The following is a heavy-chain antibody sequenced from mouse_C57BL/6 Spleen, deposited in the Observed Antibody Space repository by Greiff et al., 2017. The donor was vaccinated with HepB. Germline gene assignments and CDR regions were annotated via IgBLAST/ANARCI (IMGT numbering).Heavy chain of an antibody. CDR2: IYPGDGDT. V-gene: IGHV1-80*01. CDR3: ARKDGDGSSPFDY. D-gene: IGHD1-1*01. Sequence: VQLQESGAELVKPGASVKISCKASGYAFSSYWMNWVKQRPGKGLEWIGQIYPGDGDTNYNGKFKGKATLTADKSSSTAYMQLSSLTSEDSAVYFCARKDGDGSSPFDYWGQGTTLTVSS. CDR1: GYAFSSYW. J-gene: IGHJ2*01.